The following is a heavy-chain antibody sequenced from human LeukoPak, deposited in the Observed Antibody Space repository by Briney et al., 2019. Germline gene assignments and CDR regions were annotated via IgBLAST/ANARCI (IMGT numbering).Heavy chain of an antibody. Sequence: EASVKVSCKASGYTFTSYGISWVRQAPGQGLEWMGWISAYNGNTNYARKLQGRVTMTTDTSTSTAYMELRSLRSDDTAVYYCASPREDSSSWSLFDYWGQGTLVTVSS. J-gene: IGHJ4*02. CDR2: ISAYNGNT. CDR1: GYTFTSYG. V-gene: IGHV1-18*01. CDR3: ASPREDSSSWSLFDY. D-gene: IGHD6-13*01.